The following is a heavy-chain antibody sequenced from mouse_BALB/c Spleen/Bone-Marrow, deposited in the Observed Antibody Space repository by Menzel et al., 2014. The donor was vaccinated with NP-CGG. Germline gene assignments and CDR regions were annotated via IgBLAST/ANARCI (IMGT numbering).Heavy chain of an antibody. V-gene: IGHV1-82*01. Sequence: VQGVESGPELVKPGASVKISCKASGYAFSSSWMNRVKQRPGQGLEWIGRIYPGDGDTNYNGKFKGKATLTADKSSSTAYMQLSSLTSVDSAVYFCARSGSSWFAYWGQGTLVTVSA. CDR1: GYAFSSSW. CDR3: ARSGSSWFAY. J-gene: IGHJ3*01. D-gene: IGHD1-1*01. CDR2: IYPGDGDT.